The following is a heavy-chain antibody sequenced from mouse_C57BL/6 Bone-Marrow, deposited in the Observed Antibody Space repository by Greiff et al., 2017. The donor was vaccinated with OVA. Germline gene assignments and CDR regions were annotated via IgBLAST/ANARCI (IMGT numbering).Heavy chain of an antibody. Sequence: QVQPQQPGAELVRPGSSVKLSCKASGYTFTSYWMDWVKQRPGQGLEWIGNIYPSDSETHYNQKFKDKATLTVDKSSSTAYMQLSSLTSEDSAVYYCARGRYDYGYYAMDYWGQGTSVTVSS. CDR1: GYTFTSYW. D-gene: IGHD2-4*01. CDR3: ARGRYDYGYYAMDY. J-gene: IGHJ4*01. CDR2: IYPSDSET. V-gene: IGHV1-61*01.